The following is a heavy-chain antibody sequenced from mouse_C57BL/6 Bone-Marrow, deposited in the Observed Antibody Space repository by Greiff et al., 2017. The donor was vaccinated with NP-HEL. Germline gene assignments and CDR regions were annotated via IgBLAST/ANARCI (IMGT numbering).Heavy chain of an antibody. D-gene: IGHD6-5*01. Sequence: VQLQQSGPGLVQPSQSLSITCTVSGFSLTSYGVHWVRQSPGKGLEWLGVIWSGGSTDYNAAFISRLSISKDNSTSQVFFKMNSLQADSTALYYCAREALCGTWLAYGGQGTLVTVSA. CDR1: GFSLTSYG. V-gene: IGHV2-2*01. CDR2: IWSGGST. J-gene: IGHJ3*01. CDR3: AREALCGTWLAY.